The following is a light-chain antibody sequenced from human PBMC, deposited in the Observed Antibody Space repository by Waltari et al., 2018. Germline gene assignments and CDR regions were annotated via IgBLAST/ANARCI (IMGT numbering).Light chain of an antibody. Sequence: QSALTQPPSASGSPGQSVTIPCTGTSSDVGGYHYVPWYQRHPGQAPKLMIYEVSKRPSGVPDRFSGSKSGNTASLTVSGLQAEDEADYYCSSYAGSNDYVFGTGTKVTVL. CDR2: EVS. J-gene: IGLJ1*01. CDR1: SSDVGGYHY. V-gene: IGLV2-8*01. CDR3: SSYAGSNDYV.